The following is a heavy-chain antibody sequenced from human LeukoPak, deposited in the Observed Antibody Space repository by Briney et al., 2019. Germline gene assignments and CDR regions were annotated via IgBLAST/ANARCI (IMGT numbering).Heavy chain of an antibody. V-gene: IGHV3-15*07. J-gene: IGHJ1*01. CDR3: TTDALVTMIVV. Sequence: AVSLTLSCTASGFTFSSYSMNWVRLAPGQGMELVCLMKSNSSGGTNDYAALVIRRFTISSDDSNKTLYMLSDSLTTDKTAEYYCTTDALVTMIVVWGQGKLVIVSA. CDR2: MKSNSSGGTN. CDR1: GFTFSSYS. D-gene: IGHD3-22*01.